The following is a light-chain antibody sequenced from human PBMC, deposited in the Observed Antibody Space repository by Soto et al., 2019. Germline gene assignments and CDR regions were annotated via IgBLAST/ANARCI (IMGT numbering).Light chain of an antibody. Sequence: DIQMTQSPSTLSASVFYRFTITCLASQSIRSWLAWYQQKPGKAPKVLIYDASSLESGVPSRFSGSGSGTEFTLTISSLQPDDFATYYCQHNNGYSWTFGQGTKVDI. J-gene: IGKJ1*01. CDR3: QHNNGYSWT. CDR1: QSIRSW. CDR2: DAS. V-gene: IGKV1-5*01.